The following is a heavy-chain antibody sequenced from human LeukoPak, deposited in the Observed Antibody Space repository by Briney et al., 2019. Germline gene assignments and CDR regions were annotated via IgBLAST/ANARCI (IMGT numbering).Heavy chain of an antibody. J-gene: IGHJ4*02. CDR2: ISSSSSYI. Sequence: PGGSLRLSCAASGFTFNSYSMNWVRQAPGKGLEWVSSISSSSSYIYYADSVKGRFTISRDNSKNTLYLQMNSLRAEDTAVYYCAREVAGHFDYWGQGTLVTVSS. V-gene: IGHV3-21*04. CDR1: GFTFNSYS. CDR3: AREVAGHFDY. D-gene: IGHD6-19*01.